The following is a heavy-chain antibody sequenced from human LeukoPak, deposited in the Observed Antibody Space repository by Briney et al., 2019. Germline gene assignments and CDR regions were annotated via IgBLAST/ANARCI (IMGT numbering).Heavy chain of an antibody. V-gene: IGHV3-23*01. CDR2: ISGSGGST. J-gene: IGHJ4*02. CDR1: GFTFSTHA. CDR3: AKARRYSGSYLPGY. Sequence: GGSLRLSCVASGFTFSTHAMSWVRLAPGKGLEWVSAISGSGGSTYYADSVKGRFTISRDNSKNTLYLQMNSLRAEDTAVYYCAKARRYSGSYLPGYWGQGTLVTVSS. D-gene: IGHD1-26*01.